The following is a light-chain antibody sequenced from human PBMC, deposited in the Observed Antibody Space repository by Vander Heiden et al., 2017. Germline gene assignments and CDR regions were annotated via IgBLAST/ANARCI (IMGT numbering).Light chain of an antibody. V-gene: IGKV1-6*01. Sequence: AIQMTQSPSSLSASVGDRVTITCRASQDIRNDLGWYQQKPGKAPKLLIYGASSLQSGVPSRFSGSGSGTDFTLSISSLQPEDFATYYCRHDNNYPFTFGQGTKVEIK. CDR2: GAS. CDR3: RHDNNYPFT. CDR1: QDIRND. J-gene: IGKJ2*01.